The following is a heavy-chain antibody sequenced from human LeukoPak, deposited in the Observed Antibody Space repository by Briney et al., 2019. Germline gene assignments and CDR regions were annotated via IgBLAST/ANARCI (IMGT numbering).Heavy chain of an antibody. V-gene: IGHV3-21*01. CDR1: GFTFSSYA. CDR2: ISSSSSYI. D-gene: IGHD6-19*01. CDR3: ASGKGSSGWDEGFDY. J-gene: IGHJ4*02. Sequence: GGSLRLSCAASGFTFSSYAMSWVRQAPGKGLEWVSSISSSSSYIYYADSVKGRFTISRDNAKNSLYLQMNSLRAEDTAVYYCASGKGSSGWDEGFDYWGQGTLVTVSS.